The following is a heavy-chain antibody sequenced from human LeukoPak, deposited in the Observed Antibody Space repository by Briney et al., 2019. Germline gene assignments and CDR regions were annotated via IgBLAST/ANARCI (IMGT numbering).Heavy chain of an antibody. D-gene: IGHD6-13*01. CDR2: IYYSGST. V-gene: IGHV4-39*01. J-gene: IGHJ4*02. CDR3: ARHDRIIASPLV. Sequence: SETLSLTCTVSGGSISSSSYYWGWIRQPPGKGLEWIGSIYYSGSTYYNPSLKSRVTISIDTSKNQFSLKLSSVTAADTAVYYCARHDRIIASPLVWGQGTLVTVSS. CDR1: GGSISSSSYY.